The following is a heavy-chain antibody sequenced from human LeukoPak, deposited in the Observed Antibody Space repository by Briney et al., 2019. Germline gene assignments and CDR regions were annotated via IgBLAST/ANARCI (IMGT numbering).Heavy chain of an antibody. J-gene: IGHJ3*02. CDR3: ARASGYSYGSDAFDI. Sequence: GGSLRLSCAASGFTFSSYWMSWVRQAPGKGLEWVANIKQDGSEKHYVDSVKGRFTISRDNAKNSLYLQMNSLRAEDTAVYYCARASGYSYGSDAFDIWGQGTMVTVSS. D-gene: IGHD5-18*01. CDR2: IKQDGSEK. CDR1: GFTFSSYW. V-gene: IGHV3-7*01.